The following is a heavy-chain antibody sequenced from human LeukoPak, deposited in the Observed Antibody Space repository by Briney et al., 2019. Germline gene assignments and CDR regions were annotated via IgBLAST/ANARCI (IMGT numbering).Heavy chain of an antibody. J-gene: IGHJ4*02. Sequence: GSLRLSCAASGFTVSSNYMSWVRQAPGKGLEWVSVIYSGGSTYYADSVKGRFTISRDNSKNTLYLQMNSLRAEDTAVYYCAKVGRYYDSTAYYGLDYWGQGTLVTVSS. CDR3: AKVGRYYDSTAYYGLDY. CDR1: GFTVSSNY. CDR2: IYSGGST. D-gene: IGHD3-22*01. V-gene: IGHV3-53*05.